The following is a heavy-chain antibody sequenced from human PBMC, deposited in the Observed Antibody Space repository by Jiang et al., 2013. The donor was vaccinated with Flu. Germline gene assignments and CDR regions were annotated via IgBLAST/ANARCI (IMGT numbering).Heavy chain of an antibody. CDR1: GYTFTDYY. Sequence: SGAEVKKPGASVKVSCKASGYTFTDYYLHWVRQAPGQGLEWMGWINPDSGGTNYAQRFQGRVTMTRDTSISTAYMELSSLRSGDTAVYYCARVPGIYCTSTSCYGGWFDPWGQGTLVTVSS. J-gene: IGHJ5*02. D-gene: IGHD2-2*01. CDR2: INPDSGGT. V-gene: IGHV1-2*02. CDR3: ARVPGIYCTSTSCYGGWFDP.